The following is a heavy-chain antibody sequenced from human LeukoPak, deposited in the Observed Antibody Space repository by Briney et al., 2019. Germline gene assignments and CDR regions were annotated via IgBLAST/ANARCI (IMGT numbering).Heavy chain of an antibody. J-gene: IGHJ4*02. CDR3: ARAVAGTYFDY. CDR1: GGSISSYY. Sequence: PSETLSLTCTVSGGSISSYYWSWIRQPAVKGLERIGRIYTSGSTNYNPSLKCRVTMSVDTSKNQFSLKLSPVTAADTAVYYCARAVAGTYFDYWGQGTLVTVSS. D-gene: IGHD6-19*01. CDR2: IYTSGST. V-gene: IGHV4-4*07.